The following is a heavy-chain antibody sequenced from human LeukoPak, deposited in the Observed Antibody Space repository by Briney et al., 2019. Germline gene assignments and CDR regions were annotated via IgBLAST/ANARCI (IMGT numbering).Heavy chain of an antibody. CDR3: GRDALVGYFSYYYMDV. V-gene: IGHV4-34*01. CDR2: INHSGST. J-gene: IGHJ6*03. CDR1: GGSFSGYY. D-gene: IGHD2-15*01. Sequence: SETLSLTCAVYGGSFSGYYWSWIRQPPGKGLEWIGEINHSGSTNYNPSLKGRVTISVDTSKNQFSLKLSSVTAADTAVYYCGRDALVGYFSYYYMDVWGKGTTVTVSS.